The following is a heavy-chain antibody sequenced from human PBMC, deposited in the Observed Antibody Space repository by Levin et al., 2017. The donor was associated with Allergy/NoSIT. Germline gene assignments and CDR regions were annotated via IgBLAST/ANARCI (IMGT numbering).Heavy chain of an antibody. V-gene: IGHV3-23*01. CDR1: GFTFSSYA. Sequence: GESLKISCAASGFTFSSYAMSWVRQAPGKGLEWVSAISGSGGSTYYADSVKGRFTISRDNSKNTLYLQMNSLRAEDTAVYYCAKDRGTGYCSGGSCGFPVGVFDPWGQGTLVTVSS. D-gene: IGHD2-15*01. J-gene: IGHJ5*02. CDR3: AKDRGTGYCSGGSCGFPVGVFDP. CDR2: ISGSGGST.